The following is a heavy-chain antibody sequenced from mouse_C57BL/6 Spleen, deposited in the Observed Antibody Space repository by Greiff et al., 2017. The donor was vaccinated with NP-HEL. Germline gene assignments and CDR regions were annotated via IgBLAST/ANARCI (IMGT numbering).Heavy chain of an antibody. J-gene: IGHJ4*01. CDR3: ARGGSCGDY. CDR1: GYTFTSYW. Sequence: QVQLQQPGAELVKPGASVKLSCKASGYTFTSYWMQWVKQRPGQGLEWIGEIDPSDSYTNYNQKFKGKATLTVDTSSSTAYMQLSSLTSADSAVYYCARGGSCGDYWGQGTSVTVSS. CDR2: IDPSDSYT. V-gene: IGHV1-50*01.